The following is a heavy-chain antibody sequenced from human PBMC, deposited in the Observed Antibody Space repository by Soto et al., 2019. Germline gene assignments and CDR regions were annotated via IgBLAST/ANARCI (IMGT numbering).Heavy chain of an antibody. D-gene: IGHD3-9*01. CDR3: AIFEVNDREIDY. CDR2: IYHSGSS. Sequence: PSGTLSLTCAVSGGSVSSGGYSWSWIRQPPGKGLEWIGYIYHSGSSYYNPSLKSRVTISVDRSKNQFSLKLSSVTAADTAMYYCAIFEVNDREIDYWGQETLVTVSS. V-gene: IGHV4-30-2*01. J-gene: IGHJ4*02. CDR1: GGSVSSGGYS.